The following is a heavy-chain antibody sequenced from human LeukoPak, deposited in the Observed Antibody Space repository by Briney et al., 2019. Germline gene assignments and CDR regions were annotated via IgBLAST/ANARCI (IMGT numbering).Heavy chain of an antibody. CDR1: GYSFTSYW. V-gene: IGHV5-51*01. CDR2: IYPGDSDT. J-gene: IGHJ1*01. D-gene: IGHD6-19*01. CDR3: ARRDSSGWYWYFQH. Sequence: GESLQISCQGSGYSFTSYWIGWVRQLPGKGLEWMGIIYPGDSDTRYSPSFQGQVTISADKSISTAYLQWSSLKASDTAMYYCARRDSSGWYWYFQHWGQGTLVTVSS.